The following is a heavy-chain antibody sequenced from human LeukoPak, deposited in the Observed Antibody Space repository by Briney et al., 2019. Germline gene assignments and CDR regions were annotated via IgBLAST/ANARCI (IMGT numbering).Heavy chain of an antibody. CDR2: VDHTGST. V-gene: IGHV4-61*03. J-gene: IGHJ6*03. D-gene: IGHD4-11*01. Sequence: SETLSLTCTVSGGSISSGSYYWTWIRQPPGKGLEWIGYVDHTGSTKFNPSLNGRVSISRDTSNNFFSLRLRSVTAADTAVYFCARGRVSSSTWYSTYYYFFYMDFWGKGTTVTVSS. CDR1: GGSISSGSYY. CDR3: ARGRVSSSTWYSTYYYFFYMDF.